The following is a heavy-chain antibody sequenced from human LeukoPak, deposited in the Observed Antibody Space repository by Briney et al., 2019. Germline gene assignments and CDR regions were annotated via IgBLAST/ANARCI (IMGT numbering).Heavy chain of an antibody. D-gene: IGHD2-15*01. Sequence: GGSLRLSCAASGFTFSSYWMSWVRLAPGKGLEWVANIKQDGSEKYYVDSVKGRFTISRDNAKNSLYLQMNSLRAEDTAVYYCARCSGATCYPTYYFDYWGQGTLVTVSS. CDR1: GFTFSSYW. CDR3: ARCSGATCYPTYYFDY. CDR2: IKQDGSEK. J-gene: IGHJ4*02. V-gene: IGHV3-7*01.